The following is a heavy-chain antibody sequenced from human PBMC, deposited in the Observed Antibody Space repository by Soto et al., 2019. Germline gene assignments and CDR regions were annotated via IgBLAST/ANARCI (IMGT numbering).Heavy chain of an antibody. V-gene: IGHV3-7*01. Sequence: LRLSCAASGFTFSRYWMNWVRQAPGKGLEWVANIKQDGTEKNYVDSVKGRFTISRDNAKNSLYLQMDSLRAEDTAVYFCARGDTPMITGMDSFDIWGQGTLVTVSS. CDR2: IKQDGTEK. D-gene: IGHD5-18*01. CDR3: ARGDTPMITGMDSFDI. CDR1: GFTFSRYW. J-gene: IGHJ3*02.